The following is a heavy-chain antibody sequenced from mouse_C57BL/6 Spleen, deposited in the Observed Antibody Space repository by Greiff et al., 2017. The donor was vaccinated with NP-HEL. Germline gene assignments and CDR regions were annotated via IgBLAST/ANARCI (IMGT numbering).Heavy chain of an antibody. D-gene: IGHD1-1*01. V-gene: IGHV1-7*01. J-gene: IGHJ4*01. Sequence: QVTLKVSGAELAKPGASVKLSCKASGYTFTSYWMHWVKQRPGQGLEWIGYINPSSGYTKYNQKFKDKATLTADKSSSTAYMQLSSLTYEDSAVYYCATPTTPVVLYAMDYWGQGTSVTVSS. CDR3: ATPTTPVVLYAMDY. CDR2: INPSSGYT. CDR1: GYTFTSYW.